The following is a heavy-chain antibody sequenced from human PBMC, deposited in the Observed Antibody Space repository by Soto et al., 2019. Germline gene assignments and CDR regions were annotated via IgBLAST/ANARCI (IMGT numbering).Heavy chain of an antibody. V-gene: IGHV3-64D*06. D-gene: IGHD5-12*01. Sequence: GGSLRLSCAASGFTFDDYAMSWVRQAPGKGLEYVSAISGDGGSTYYADSVKGRFIISRDNSKKTLCLQMSSLRLEDTAVYYCVEDHYSGAWAMGYWDKGALVTAAS. CDR2: ISGDGGST. CDR3: VEDHYSGAWAMGY. CDR1: GFTFDDYA. J-gene: IGHJ4*02.